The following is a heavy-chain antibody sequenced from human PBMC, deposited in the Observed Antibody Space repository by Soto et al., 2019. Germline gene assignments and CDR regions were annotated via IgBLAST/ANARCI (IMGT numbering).Heavy chain of an antibody. D-gene: IGHD6-19*01. V-gene: IGHV3-33*01. CDR1: VFTFSSYG. Sequence: VGSLRLSCASSVFTFSSYGMHCVRQAPGKWLEWVAVIWFDGSNKYYADSVKGRFTISRDNSKNTLYLQMNSLRAEDTAVYYCARVAYSSGRSEWFEAWGQGTLVILSS. CDR3: ARVAYSSGRSEWFEA. J-gene: IGHJ5*02. CDR2: IWFDGSNK.